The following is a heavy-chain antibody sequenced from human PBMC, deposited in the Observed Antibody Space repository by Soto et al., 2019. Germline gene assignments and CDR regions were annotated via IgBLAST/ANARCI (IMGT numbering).Heavy chain of an antibody. J-gene: IGHJ4*02. CDR1: GGSISNYY. Sequence: SETLSLTCIVSGGSISNYYWSWIRQPPGKGLEWIGYIYYSGSTNYNPSLTSRVTISVDTSKNQFSLKLSSVTAADTAVYYCARVYGDYLDYWGQGTLVTVSS. CDR3: ARVYGDYLDY. D-gene: IGHD4-17*01. V-gene: IGHV4-59*01. CDR2: IYYSGST.